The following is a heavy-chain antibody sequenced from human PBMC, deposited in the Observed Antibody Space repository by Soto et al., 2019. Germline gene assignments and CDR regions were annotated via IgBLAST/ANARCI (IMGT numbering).Heavy chain of an antibody. Sequence: QVQLVESGGGVVQPGRSLRLPCAASGFTFSSYGMHWVRQAPGKGLEWVAVISYDGSNKYYADSVKGRFTISRDNSKNTLYLQMNSLRAEDTAVYYCAKVRSGSGSYYNPRNDGMDVWGQGTTVTVSS. CDR1: GFTFSSYG. J-gene: IGHJ6*02. CDR2: ISYDGSNK. CDR3: AKVRSGSGSYYNPRNDGMDV. V-gene: IGHV3-30*18. D-gene: IGHD3-10*01.